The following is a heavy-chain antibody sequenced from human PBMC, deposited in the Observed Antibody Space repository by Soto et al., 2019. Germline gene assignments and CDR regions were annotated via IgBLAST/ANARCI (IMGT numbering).Heavy chain of an antibody. D-gene: IGHD1-26*01. Sequence: QVQLVQSGAEVKKPGPSVKVSCKASGGTFRSYSINWVRQAPGQGLEWMGEIIPIFGTANYAQKFQGRVTITADESTSTAYMELSSLRSEDTAVYYCARDGGRHSGGIDYWGQGTLVTVSS. V-gene: IGHV1-69*01. J-gene: IGHJ4*02. CDR2: IIPIFGTA. CDR1: GGTFRSYS. CDR3: ARDGGRHSGGIDY.